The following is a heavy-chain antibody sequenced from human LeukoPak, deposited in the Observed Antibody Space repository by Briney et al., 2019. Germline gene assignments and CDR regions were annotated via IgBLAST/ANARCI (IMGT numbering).Heavy chain of an antibody. CDR2: INHSGSA. J-gene: IGHJ4*02. V-gene: IGHV4-34*01. D-gene: IGHD1-26*01. Sequence: SETLSLTCGVYGGSFSGYLWNWIRQPPGKDLEWLGEINHSGSANYHPSLKSRVTISVDTSKNQVSLSLSSVTAADTAVYYCARGDAELFDYWGQGTLVTVSS. CDR1: GGSFSGYL. CDR3: ARGDAELFDY.